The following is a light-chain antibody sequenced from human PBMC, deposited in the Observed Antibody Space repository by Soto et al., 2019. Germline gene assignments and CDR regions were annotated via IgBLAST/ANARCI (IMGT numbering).Light chain of an antibody. CDR3: QQYHSWVT. V-gene: IGKV1-5*03. Sequence: DIQMTQSPSTLSASVGDRVSITCWASQSISNWLAWYQQKPGKAPKLLIYKASSLESGVPSRFSGSGSGTEFTLTISSLRPDDFATYYCQQYHSWVTFGQGTRLEIK. J-gene: IGKJ5*01. CDR2: KAS. CDR1: QSISNW.